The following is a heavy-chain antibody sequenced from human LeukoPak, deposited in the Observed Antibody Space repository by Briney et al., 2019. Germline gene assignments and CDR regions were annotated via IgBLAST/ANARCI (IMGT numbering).Heavy chain of an antibody. Sequence: SVKVSCKASGGTFSSYAISWVRQAPGQGLEWMGRIIPIFGIANYAQKFQGRVTITADKSTSTAYMELSSLRSEDTAVYYCARIVGATYPLDYWGQGTLVTVSS. CDR3: ARIVGATYPLDY. CDR2: IIPIFGIA. CDR1: GGTFSSYA. J-gene: IGHJ4*02. V-gene: IGHV1-69*04. D-gene: IGHD1-26*01.